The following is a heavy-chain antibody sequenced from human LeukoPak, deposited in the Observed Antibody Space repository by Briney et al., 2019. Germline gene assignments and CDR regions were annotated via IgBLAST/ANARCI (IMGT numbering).Heavy chain of an antibody. D-gene: IGHD3-9*01. CDR3: ARVAERTWLPYDAAFDI. J-gene: IGHJ3*02. CDR2: IYYSGST. Sequence: PSETLSLTCTVSGGSISSGDYYWSWIRQPPGKGLEWIGYIYYSGSTYYNPSLKSRVTISVDTSKNQFSLKLSSVTAAGTAMYYCARVAERTWLPYDAAFDIWGLGTMVTVSS. V-gene: IGHV4-30-4*01. CDR1: GGSISSGDYY.